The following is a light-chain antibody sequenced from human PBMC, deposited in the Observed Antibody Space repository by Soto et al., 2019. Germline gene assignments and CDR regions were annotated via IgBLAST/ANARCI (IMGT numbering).Light chain of an antibody. CDR1: SRDVGSYNL. V-gene: IGLV2-23*03. Sequence: QSALTQPASVSGSPGQSITISCTGTSRDVGSYNLVSWYQQHPGKAHKLMIYEGSKRPSGVSNRFSGSKSGNTASLTISGLQAEDEADYYCCSYAGSSTFVVFGGGTKVTVL. J-gene: IGLJ2*01. CDR3: CSYAGSSTFVV. CDR2: EGS.